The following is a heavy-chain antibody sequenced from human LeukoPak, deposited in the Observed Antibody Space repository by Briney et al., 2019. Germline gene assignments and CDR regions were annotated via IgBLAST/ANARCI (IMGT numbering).Heavy chain of an antibody. J-gene: IGHJ4*02. V-gene: IGHV3-30*02. D-gene: IGHD2-21*01. CDR2: IRYDGNNK. CDR3: AKQGANGGANFDY. CDR1: GFTFSSYG. Sequence: GGSLRLSCAASGFTFSSYGLHWVRQAPGKGLEWVAFIRYDGNNKYNSHSVKGRFTISRDDSKNTLYLHMNSLRPEDTAVYYCAKQGANGGANFDYGGQGTLVTVSS.